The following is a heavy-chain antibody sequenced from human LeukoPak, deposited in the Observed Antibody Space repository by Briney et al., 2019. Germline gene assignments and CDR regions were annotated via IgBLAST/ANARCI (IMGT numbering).Heavy chain of an antibody. D-gene: IGHD5-24*01. V-gene: IGHV4-34*01. J-gene: IGHJ4*02. Sequence: IPSETLSLTCAVYGGSFSGYYRSWIRQPPGKGLEWIGEINHSGSTNYNPSLKSRVTISVDTSKNQFSLKLSSVTAADTAVYYCARGRLQLKKKYYFDYWGQGTLVTVSS. CDR1: GGSFSGYY. CDR2: INHSGST. CDR3: ARGRLQLKKKYYFDY.